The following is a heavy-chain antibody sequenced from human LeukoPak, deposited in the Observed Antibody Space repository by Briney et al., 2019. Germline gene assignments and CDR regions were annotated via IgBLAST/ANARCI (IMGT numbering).Heavy chain of an antibody. J-gene: IGHJ6*02. CDR1: GGSISSYY. CDR2: IYYNGST. V-gene: IGHV4-59*01. Sequence: SETLSLTCTVSGGSISSYYWSWIRQPPGKGLEWIGYIYYNGSTNYNPSLKSRVTISVDTSKNQFSLKLSSVTAADTAVYYCARENYGDYSKGYYYYYGMDVWGQGTTVTVSS. D-gene: IGHD4-17*01. CDR3: ARENYGDYSKGYYYYYGMDV.